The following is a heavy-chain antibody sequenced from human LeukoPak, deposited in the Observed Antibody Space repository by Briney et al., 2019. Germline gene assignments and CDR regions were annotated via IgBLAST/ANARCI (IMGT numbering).Heavy chain of an antibody. CDR1: GFTFNSYA. V-gene: IGHV3-30*02. CDR2: IRYDGSKK. J-gene: IGHJ4*02. Sequence: PGGSLRLSCAASGFTFNSYAMHWVRQAPGKGLEWVAFIRYDGSKKYYADSVKGRFTISRDNSKNTLYLQMNSLRAEDTAVYYCAKDHSSSWYYFEYWGQGTLVTVSS. CDR3: AKDHSSSWYYFEY. D-gene: IGHD6-13*01.